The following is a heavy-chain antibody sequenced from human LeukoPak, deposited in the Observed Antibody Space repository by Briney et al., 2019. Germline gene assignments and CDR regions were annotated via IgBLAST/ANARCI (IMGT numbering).Heavy chain of an antibody. CDR3: ARVYGAGYDFRGAFDI. Sequence: PSETLSLTCAVSGGSISSSNWWSWIRQPPGKGLEWIGEIYHSGSTNYNPSLKSRVTISVDTSKNQFSLKLSSVTAADTAVYYCARVYGAGYDFRGAFDIWGQGTMVTGSS. D-gene: IGHD5-12*01. J-gene: IGHJ3*02. V-gene: IGHV4-4*02. CDR2: IYHSGST. CDR1: GGSISSSNW.